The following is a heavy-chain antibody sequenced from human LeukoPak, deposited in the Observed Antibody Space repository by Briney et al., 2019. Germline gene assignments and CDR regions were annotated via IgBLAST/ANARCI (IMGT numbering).Heavy chain of an antibody. CDR1: GFTLSSYA. J-gene: IGHJ4*02. D-gene: IGHD2-2*01. CDR2: ISASGGST. V-gene: IGHV3-23*01. Sequence: GGSLRLSCAASGFTLSSYAISWVRQAPGKGLEWVSAISASGGSTYYADSVKGRFTISRDNSKNTLDLQMNSLRAEDTAVYYCAKLYCSIINCYSDYWGQGTLVTVSS. CDR3: AKLYCSIINCYSDY.